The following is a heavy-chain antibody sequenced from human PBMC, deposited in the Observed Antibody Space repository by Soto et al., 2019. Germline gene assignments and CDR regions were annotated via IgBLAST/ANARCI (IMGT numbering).Heavy chain of an antibody. CDR3: ASLSAIALAVVAY. J-gene: IGHJ4*02. V-gene: IGHV1-69*13. D-gene: IGHD3-16*02. CDR1: GGTFSSYA. CDR2: IIPIFGTA. Sequence: SSVKVSCKASGGTFSSYAISWVRQAPGQGLEWMGGIIPIFGTANYAQKFQGRVTITADESTSTAYMELSSLRSEDTAVYYCASLSAIALAVVAYRGQRSLVIVSA.